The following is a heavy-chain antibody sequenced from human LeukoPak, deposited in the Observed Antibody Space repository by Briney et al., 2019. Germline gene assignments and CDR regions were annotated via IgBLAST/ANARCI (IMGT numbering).Heavy chain of an antibody. D-gene: IGHD7-27*01. Sequence: KPSETLSLTCTVSGGSISSYYWSWIRQPPGKGLEWIGYIYYSGSTNYNPSLKSRVTISVDTSKNQFSLKLSFVTAADTAVYYCATLLTGDGNYYGMDVWGQGTTVTVSS. J-gene: IGHJ6*02. CDR2: IYYSGST. CDR3: ATLLTGDGNYYGMDV. V-gene: IGHV4-59*01. CDR1: GGSISSYY.